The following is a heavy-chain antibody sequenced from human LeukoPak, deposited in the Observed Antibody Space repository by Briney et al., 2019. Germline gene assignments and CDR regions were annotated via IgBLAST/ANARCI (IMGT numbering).Heavy chain of an antibody. J-gene: IGHJ4*02. CDR2: ISYDGSNK. Sequence: AGGSLRLSCAASGFTFSSYGMHWVRQAPGKGLEWVAVISYDGSNKYYADSVKGRFTISRDNSKNTLYLQMNSLRAGDTAVYYCARSTGSDYGDFPYYFDYWGQGTLVTVSS. D-gene: IGHD4-17*01. V-gene: IGHV3-30*03. CDR1: GFTFSSYG. CDR3: ARSTGSDYGDFPYYFDY.